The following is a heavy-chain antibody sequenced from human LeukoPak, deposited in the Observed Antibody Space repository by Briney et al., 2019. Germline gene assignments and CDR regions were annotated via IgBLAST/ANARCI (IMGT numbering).Heavy chain of an antibody. V-gene: IGHV3-23*01. CDR1: GFTFSSYA. D-gene: IGHD2-2*01. CDR3: AKAPDIVVVPARFDY. CDR2: ISGSGGST. Sequence: GGSLRLSCAASGFTFSSYAMSWVRQAPGKGLEWVSAISGSGGSTYYADSVKGRFTISRDNSKNTLYLQMNSLRAEDTAVYYCAKAPDIVVVPARFDYWGRGTLVTVSS. J-gene: IGHJ4*02.